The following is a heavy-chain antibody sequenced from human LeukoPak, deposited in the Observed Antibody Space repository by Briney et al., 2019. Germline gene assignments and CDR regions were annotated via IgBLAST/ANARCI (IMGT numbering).Heavy chain of an antibody. CDR2: INPSGGST. CDR3: ARGLVGATTMTAFDI. CDR1: GYTLTSYY. J-gene: IGHJ3*02. Sequence: ASVKVSCKASGYTLTSYYMHWVRQAPGQGLEWMGIINPSGGSTSYAQKFQGRVTMTRDTSTSTVYMELSSLRSEDTAVYYCARGLVGATTMTAFDIWGQGTMVTVSS. D-gene: IGHD1-26*01. V-gene: IGHV1-46*01.